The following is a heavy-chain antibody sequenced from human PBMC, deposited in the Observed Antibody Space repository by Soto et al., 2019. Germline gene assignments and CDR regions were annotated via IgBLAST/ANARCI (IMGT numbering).Heavy chain of an antibody. J-gene: IGHJ6*02. CDR3: AQDLRYSGGSDYYHYGMDV. D-gene: IGHD1-26*01. CDR1: GFTFDDFA. CDR2: ITWDGHKT. Sequence: EVRLVESGGVVVQPGGSLRLSCAASGFTFDDFAMHWVRQVVGKGLEWVALITWDGHKTYYSDSVKGRFTISRDNNKNSLFLQMTSLRTEDTALYYCAQDLRYSGGSDYYHYGMDVWGQGTPVTVSS. V-gene: IGHV3-43*01.